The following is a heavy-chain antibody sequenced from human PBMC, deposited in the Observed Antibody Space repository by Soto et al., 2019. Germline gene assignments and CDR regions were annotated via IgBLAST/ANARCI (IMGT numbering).Heavy chain of an antibody. CDR1: GGSISSGGYY. CDR2: IYYSGST. V-gene: IGHV4-31*03. CDR3: ARERVVTNKASSV. D-gene: IGHD2-21*02. J-gene: IGHJ6*02. Sequence: PSETLSLTCTVSGGSISSGGYYWSWIRQHPGKGLEWIGYIYYSGSTYYNPSLKSRVTISVDTSKNQFSLKLSSVTAADTAVYYCARERVVTNKASSVWGQGTTVTVSS.